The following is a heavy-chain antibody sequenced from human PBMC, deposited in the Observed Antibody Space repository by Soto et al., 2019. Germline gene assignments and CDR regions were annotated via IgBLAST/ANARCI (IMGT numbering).Heavy chain of an antibody. D-gene: IGHD5-18*01. CDR1: GGTFSSYA. V-gene: IGHV1-69*13. CDR2: IIPIFGTA. CDR3: ARDPRGYSYGPDAFDI. J-gene: IGHJ3*02. Sequence: SVKVSCKASGGTFSSYAISWVRQAPGQGLEWMGGIIPIFGTANYAQKFQGRVTITADESTSTAYMELSSLRSEDTAVYYCARDPRGYSYGPDAFDIWGQGTMVTVSS.